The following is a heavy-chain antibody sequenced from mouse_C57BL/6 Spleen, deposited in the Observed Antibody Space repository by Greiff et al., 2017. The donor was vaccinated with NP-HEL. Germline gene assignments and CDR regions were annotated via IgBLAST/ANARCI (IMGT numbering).Heavy chain of an antibody. CDR2: INPSNGGT. V-gene: IGHV1-53*01. Sequence: QVQLKQSGTELVKPGASVKLSCKASGYTFTSYWMHWVKQRPGQGLEWIGNINPSNGGTNYNEKFKSKATLTVDKSSSTAYMQLSSLTSEDSAVYYCARIYLEDGYYVDYWGQGTTLTVSS. CDR1: GYTFTSYW. D-gene: IGHD2-3*01. J-gene: IGHJ2*01. CDR3: ARIYLEDGYYVDY.